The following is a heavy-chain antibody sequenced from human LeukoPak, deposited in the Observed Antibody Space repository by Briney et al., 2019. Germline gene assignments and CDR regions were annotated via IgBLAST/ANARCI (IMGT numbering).Heavy chain of an antibody. CDR1: GFTFSSYA. CDR2: TSGSGGST. V-gene: IGHV3-23*01. D-gene: IGHD6-19*01. Sequence: GGSLRLSCAASGFTFSSYAVSWVRQAPGKGLEWVSATSGSGGSTHYADSVKGRFTISRDNSKNTLYLQMNSLRAEDTAVYYCAKGSGWSLSGVDVWGQGTTVTVSS. CDR3: AKGSGWSLSGVDV. J-gene: IGHJ6*02.